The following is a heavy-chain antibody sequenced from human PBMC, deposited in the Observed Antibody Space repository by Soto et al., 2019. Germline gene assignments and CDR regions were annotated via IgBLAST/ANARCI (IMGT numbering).Heavy chain of an antibody. J-gene: IGHJ3*02. CDR3: ALSSGEWAFDI. D-gene: IGHD3-16*01. CDR1: GGTFSSYT. CDR2: IIPILGIA. Sequence: SVKVSCKASGGTFSSYTISWVRQAPGQGLEWMGRIIPILGIANYAQKFQGRVTITADKSTSTAYMELSSLRSEDTAVYYCALSSGEWAFDIWGQGTMVTVSS. V-gene: IGHV1-69*02.